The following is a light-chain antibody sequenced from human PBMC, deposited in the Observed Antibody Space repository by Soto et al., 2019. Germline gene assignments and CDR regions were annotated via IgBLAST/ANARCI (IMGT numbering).Light chain of an antibody. V-gene: IGKV1-6*02. Sequence: AIQLTQSPSSLSASVGDRVTITCRASQGIRTDLGWYRQKPGRAPEFLISGASSLQSGVPPRFSGSGSGTDFTLTIFSLQPEDFATYYCLHDYSYPLTFGQGTKVEIK. CDR1: QGIRTD. CDR3: LHDYSYPLT. J-gene: IGKJ1*01. CDR2: GAS.